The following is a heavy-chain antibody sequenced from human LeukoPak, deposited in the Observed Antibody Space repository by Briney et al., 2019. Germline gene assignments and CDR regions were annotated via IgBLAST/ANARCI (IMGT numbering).Heavy chain of an antibody. CDR3: ARDGRFGVGGYYYYYMDV. CDR2: ISSSSYI. Sequence: GGSLRLSCAASGFTFSSYSMNWVRQAPGKGLEWVSSISSSSYIYYADSVKGRFTISRDNAKNSLYLQMNSLRAEDTAVYYCARDGRFGVGGYYYYYMDVWGKGTTVTVS. V-gene: IGHV3-21*01. J-gene: IGHJ6*03. D-gene: IGHD3-16*01. CDR1: GFTFSSYS.